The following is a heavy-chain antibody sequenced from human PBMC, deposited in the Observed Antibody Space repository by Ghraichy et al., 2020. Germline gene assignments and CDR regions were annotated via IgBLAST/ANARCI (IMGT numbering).Heavy chain of an antibody. CDR3: ARELPSPHYGMDV. Sequence: GGSLRLSCVASGFALSTYSMDWVRQAPGKGLEWVSYISSGGALIYYADSMRGRFTISRDNAKNSLYLQMNTLRAEDTAVYYCARELPSPHYGMDVWGQGTTVTVSS. J-gene: IGHJ6*02. D-gene: IGHD3-10*01. CDR2: ISSGGALI. V-gene: IGHV3-21*01. CDR1: GFALSTYS.